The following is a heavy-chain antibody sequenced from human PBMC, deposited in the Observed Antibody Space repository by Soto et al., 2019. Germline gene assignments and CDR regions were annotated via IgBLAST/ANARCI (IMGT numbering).Heavy chain of an antibody. Sequence: GESLKISCKGSGYSFTNYWIHWVRRMPGKGLECMGIIYPGDSETRYSPSFQGQVTISADKSISTAYLQWSSLRASDTAIYYCARQGGGSFDYWGQGILVTVSS. CDR2: IYPGDSET. V-gene: IGHV5-51*01. J-gene: IGHJ4*02. D-gene: IGHD2-15*01. CDR1: GYSFTNYW. CDR3: ARQGGGSFDY.